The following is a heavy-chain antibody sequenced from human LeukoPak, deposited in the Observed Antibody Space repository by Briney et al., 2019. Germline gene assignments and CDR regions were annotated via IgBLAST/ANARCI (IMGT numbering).Heavy chain of an antibody. CDR1: GGSISSSSYY. Sequence: PSETLSLTCTVSGGSISSSSYYWGWIRQPPGKGLEWIGSIYYSGRTYYYPSLKSRVTISVDTSKNQFSLKLSSVTAADTAVYYCARDLGSSDPFDYWGQGTLVTVSS. CDR3: ARDLGSSDPFDY. CDR2: IYYSGRT. J-gene: IGHJ4*02. V-gene: IGHV4-39*07. D-gene: IGHD6-6*01.